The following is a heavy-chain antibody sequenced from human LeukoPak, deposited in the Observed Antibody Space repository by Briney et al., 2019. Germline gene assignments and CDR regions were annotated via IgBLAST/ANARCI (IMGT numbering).Heavy chain of an antibody. J-gene: IGHJ4*02. Sequence: GGSLRLSCAASGFTFSTYAMSWVRQAPGRGLEWVSAVSGSGGRTYYAASVEGRFTVSRDNSKNMLYLQMNSLRAEDTAVYYCAKDQGYCTNGVCPPQNSDFDYWGQGTLVTVSS. D-gene: IGHD2-8*01. CDR2: VSGSGGRT. V-gene: IGHV3-23*01. CDR3: AKDQGYCTNGVCPPQNSDFDY. CDR1: GFTFSTYA.